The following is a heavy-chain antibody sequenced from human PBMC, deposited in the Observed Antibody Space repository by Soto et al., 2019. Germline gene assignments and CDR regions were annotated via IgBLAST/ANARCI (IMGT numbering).Heavy chain of an antibody. CDR2: IDPSDSYT. CDR3: ARHTQGEQLGPTYFDY. J-gene: IGHJ4*02. V-gene: IGHV5-10-1*01. CDR1: GYSFTSYW. Sequence: GESLKISCKGSGYSFTSYWISWVRQMPGKGLEWMGRIDPSDSYTNYSPSFQGHVTISADKSISTAYLQWSSLKASDTAMYYCARHTQGEQLGPTYFDYWGQGTLVTVSS. D-gene: IGHD6-6*01.